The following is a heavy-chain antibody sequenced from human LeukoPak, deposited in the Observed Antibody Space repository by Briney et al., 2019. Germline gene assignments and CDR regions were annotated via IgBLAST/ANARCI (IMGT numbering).Heavy chain of an antibody. CDR3: ARAPYGYVWGSYRSNYFDY. CDR2: ISAGNGNT. V-gene: IGHV1-3*01. Sequence: EASVKVSCKAPGYTFTSYAMHWVRQAPGQRLEWMGWISAGNGNTKYSQKFQGRVTITRDTSASTAYMELSSLRSEDTAVYYCARAPYGYVWGSYRSNYFDYWGQGTLVTVSS. J-gene: IGHJ4*02. CDR1: GYTFTSYA. D-gene: IGHD3-16*02.